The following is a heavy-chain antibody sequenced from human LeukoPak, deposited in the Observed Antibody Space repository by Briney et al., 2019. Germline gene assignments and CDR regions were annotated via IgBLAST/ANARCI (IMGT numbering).Heavy chain of an antibody. J-gene: IGHJ1*01. D-gene: IGHD6-13*01. CDR3: ASSGSSWYPGYFQH. Sequence: SETLSLTCTVPGGSISSSSYYWGWIRQPPGKGLEWIGSIYYSGSTYYNPSLKSRVTISVDTSKNQFSLKLSSVTAADTAVYYCASSGSSWYPGYFQHWGQGTLVTVSS. CDR2: IYYSGST. V-gene: IGHV4-39*01. CDR1: GGSISSSSYY.